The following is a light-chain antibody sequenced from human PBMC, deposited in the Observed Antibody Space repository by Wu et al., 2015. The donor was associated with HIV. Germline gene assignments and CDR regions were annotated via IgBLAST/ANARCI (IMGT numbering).Light chain of an antibody. CDR1: QSISSY. V-gene: IGKV1-39*01. J-gene: IGKJ4*01. CDR2: AAS. Sequence: DIQMTQSPSSLSASVGDRVTITCRASQSISSYLNWYQQKPGKAPKLLIYAASSLQSGVPSRFSGSGSGTDFTLTISNLQPEDFATYYCQQSYSTPLTFGGGTEGGDQT. CDR3: QQSYSTPLT.